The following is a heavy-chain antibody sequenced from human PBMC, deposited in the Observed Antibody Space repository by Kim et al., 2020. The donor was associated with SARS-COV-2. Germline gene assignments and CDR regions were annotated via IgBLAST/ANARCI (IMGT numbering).Heavy chain of an antibody. CDR2: VDHSGIT. V-gene: IGHV4-34*01. J-gene: IGHJ4*02. CDR3: ARRTTTLSQKEDY. Sequence: SETVSLTCAVYGGSFSGYFWTWIRQPPGKGLEWIGEVDHSGITNYNPSLKSRVTISVDTSKSQFSLKLNSVTAADTAVYYCARRTTTLSQKEDYWGQGAL. D-gene: IGHD1-1*01. CDR1: GGSFSGYF.